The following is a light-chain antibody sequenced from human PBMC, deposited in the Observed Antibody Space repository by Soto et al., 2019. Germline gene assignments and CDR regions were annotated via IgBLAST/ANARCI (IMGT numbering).Light chain of an antibody. J-gene: IGKJ1*01. Sequence: EIVMTQSPATLSVSPGERATLSCRASHSVSSNLAWYQQKPGQAPRLLIYGASTRATGIPARFSGSGSGTEFTLTISSLLSEDFAVYYCQQYNNWPPWTFGQGTKVEIK. V-gene: IGKV3-15*01. CDR1: HSVSSN. CDR3: QQYNNWPPWT. CDR2: GAS.